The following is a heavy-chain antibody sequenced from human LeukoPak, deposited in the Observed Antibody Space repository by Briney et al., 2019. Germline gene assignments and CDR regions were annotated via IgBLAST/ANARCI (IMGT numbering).Heavy chain of an antibody. J-gene: IGHJ4*02. CDR2: INHSGST. D-gene: IGHD3-10*01. V-gene: IGHV4-34*01. Sequence: SETLSLTCAVYGGSFSGYYWSWIRQPPGKGLEWIGEINHSGSTNYNPSLKSRVTISVDTSKNQFSLKLSSVTAADTAVYYCARVRGIMTTDYWGQGTLVTVSS. CDR1: GGSFSGYY. CDR3: ARVRGIMTTDY.